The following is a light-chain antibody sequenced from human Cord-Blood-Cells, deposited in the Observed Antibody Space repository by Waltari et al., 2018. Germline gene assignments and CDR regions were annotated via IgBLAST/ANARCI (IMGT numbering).Light chain of an antibody. CDR2: EVS. Sequence: QSALTQPPSVSGSPGQSVTISCTGTSSDVGSYNRVSWYQQPPGTAPKRMLYEVSNRPSGVPDRFSGSKSGNTASLTISGLQAEDEADYYCSSYTSSSTLVFGGGTKLTVL. V-gene: IGLV2-18*02. CDR1: SSDVGSYNR. J-gene: IGLJ2*01. CDR3: SSYTSSSTLV.